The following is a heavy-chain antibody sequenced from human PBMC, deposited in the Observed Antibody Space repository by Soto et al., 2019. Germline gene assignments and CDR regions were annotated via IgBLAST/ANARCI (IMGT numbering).Heavy chain of an antibody. V-gene: IGHV1-8*01. CDR2: MNTNSGNT. CDR1: GDTFSNYD. Sequence: QVQLVQSGAEVKKPGASVKVSCKASGDTFSNYDIKWVRQATGQGLVWMGWMNTNSGNTGSAQKFQGRVTMCRNNSISTAYMELSTLRCEDPAVYYCARGRNGMDVWGQGTTVTVSS. J-gene: IGHJ6*02. CDR3: ARGRNGMDV.